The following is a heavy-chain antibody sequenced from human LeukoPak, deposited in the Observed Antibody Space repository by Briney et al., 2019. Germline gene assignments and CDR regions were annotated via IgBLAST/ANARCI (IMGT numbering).Heavy chain of an antibody. V-gene: IGHV1-69*13. D-gene: IGHD3-9*01. CDR3: ARGNYDILTGYYRSFDY. CDR1: GGTFSSYA. CDR2: IIPIFGTA. J-gene: IGHJ4*02. Sequence: ASVKVSCKASGGTFSSYAISWVRQAPGQGLEWMGGIIPIFGTANYAQKFQGRVTITADESTSTAYMELSSLRSEGTAVYYCARGNYDILTGYYRSFDYWGQGTLVTVSS.